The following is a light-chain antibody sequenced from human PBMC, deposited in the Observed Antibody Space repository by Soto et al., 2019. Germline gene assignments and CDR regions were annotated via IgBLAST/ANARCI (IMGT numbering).Light chain of an antibody. Sequence: QPVLTQPPSVSEAPRQRVTISCSGSSSNIGNNAVNWYQQLPGKAPKLLIYYDDLLPSGVSDRFSGSKSGTSASLAISGLQCEDEADYYCAAWDDSLNGPVFGGGTKVTVL. V-gene: IGLV1-36*01. CDR3: AAWDDSLNGPV. CDR1: SSNIGNNA. J-gene: IGLJ2*01. CDR2: YDD.